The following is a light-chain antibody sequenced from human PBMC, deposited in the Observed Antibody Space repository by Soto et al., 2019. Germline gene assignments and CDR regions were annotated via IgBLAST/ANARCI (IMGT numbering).Light chain of an antibody. CDR3: QTWGTGYWV. CDR1: SGHSSYA. CDR2: LNSDGSH. Sequence: QPVLTQSPSASASLGASVKLTCTLSSGHSSYAIAWHQQQPEKGPRYLMKLNSDGSHSKGDGIPDRFSGSSSGAERYLTISSLQSGDEADYYCQTWGTGYWVFGGGTKLTVL. V-gene: IGLV4-69*01. J-gene: IGLJ3*02.